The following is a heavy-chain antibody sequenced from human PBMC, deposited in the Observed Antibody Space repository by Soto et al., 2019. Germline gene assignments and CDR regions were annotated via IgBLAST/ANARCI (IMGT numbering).Heavy chain of an antibody. CDR1: GFSFNSFN. J-gene: IGHJ4*02. D-gene: IGHD3-16*01. V-gene: IGHV3-21*01. CDR3: ARDLGLLKSLFDY. Sequence: RRLSCLASGFSFNSFNMNWIRRAPGRGLEWVASISVSGDNIYYGDSVQGRFTISRDNSKRSVFLDLSSLRVEDTAVCYCARDLGLLKSLFDYWGQGTLVTVSS. CDR2: ISVSGDNI.